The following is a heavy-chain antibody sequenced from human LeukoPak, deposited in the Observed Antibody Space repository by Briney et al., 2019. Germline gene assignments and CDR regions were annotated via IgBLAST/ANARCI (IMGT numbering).Heavy chain of an antibody. J-gene: IGHJ3*02. CDR3: ACSPRSSWRRSDAFDI. CDR2: IYTSGST. V-gene: IGHV4-4*07. D-gene: IGHD6-13*01. Sequence: SETLSLTCTVSGGSSSSYYWTWIRQPAGKGLEWIVRIYTSGSTNYTPSFKSRVTMSVHTSKNQFSLKVSSVTAADTGVYYCACSPRSSWRRSDAFDIWGQGTKASVSS. CDR1: GGSSSSYY.